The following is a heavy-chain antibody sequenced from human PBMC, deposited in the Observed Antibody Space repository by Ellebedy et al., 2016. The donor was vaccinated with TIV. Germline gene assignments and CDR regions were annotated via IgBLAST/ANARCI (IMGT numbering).Heavy chain of an antibody. Sequence: GGSLRLXCAASGSTFSTHAMSWVRQAPRKGLEWVSSIGASGTTIYYADSVKGRLIISRDNSKNTLYLQMNSLRADDTAVYYCAKVTPPLLGATESWGQGTLVTVSS. CDR3: AKVTPPLLGATES. V-gene: IGHV3-23*01. J-gene: IGHJ5*02. CDR2: IGASGTTI. D-gene: IGHD1-26*01. CDR1: GSTFSTHA.